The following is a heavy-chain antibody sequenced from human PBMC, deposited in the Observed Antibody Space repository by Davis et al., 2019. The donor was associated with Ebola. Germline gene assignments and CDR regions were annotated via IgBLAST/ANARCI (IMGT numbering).Heavy chain of an antibody. J-gene: IGHJ6*02. V-gene: IGHV4-61*01. CDR1: GASVSNPTYY. CDR3: ASEGSSSSHDYYGMDV. Sequence: SETLSLTCTVSGASVSNPTYYWSWIRQSTGKGLEWIGYVYYNGNTNYSPSLKSRVTISVDTSKNQFSLKLSSVTAADTAVYYCASEGSSSSHDYYGMDVWGQGTTVTVSS. CDR2: VYYNGNT. D-gene: IGHD6-6*01.